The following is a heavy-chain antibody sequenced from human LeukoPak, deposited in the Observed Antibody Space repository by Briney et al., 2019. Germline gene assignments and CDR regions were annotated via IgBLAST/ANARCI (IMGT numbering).Heavy chain of an antibody. CDR1: GYTLTSYG. J-gene: IGHJ5*02. CDR2: ISAYNGNT. Sequence: ASVKVSCKSSGYTLTSYGISWVRQAPAQGIEWMGWISAYNGNTNYAQKLQGRVTMTTDTYTSTAYMALRRQRTDDTAVYYCARDHSGGFGVAGKVGFDPWGQGTLVTVSS. D-gene: IGHD3-3*01. CDR3: ARDHSGGFGVAGKVGFDP. V-gene: IGHV1-18*01.